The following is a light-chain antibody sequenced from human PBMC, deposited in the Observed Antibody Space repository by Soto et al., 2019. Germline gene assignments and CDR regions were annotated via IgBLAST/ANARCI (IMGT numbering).Light chain of an antibody. Sequence: DIQMPQSPSSVSASVGDRVTSSCRASQGISSWLAWYQQKPGKAPKLLIYAASSLQSGVPSRFSGSGSGTDFARTLSSRQPKDFATYYCQQANSFPPTFGQGTKVEIK. CDR1: QGISSW. J-gene: IGKJ1*01. CDR2: AAS. CDR3: QQANSFPPT. V-gene: IGKV1-12*01.